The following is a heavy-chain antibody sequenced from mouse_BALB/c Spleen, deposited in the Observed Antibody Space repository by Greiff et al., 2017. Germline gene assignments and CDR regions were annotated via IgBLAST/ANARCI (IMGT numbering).Heavy chain of an antibody. Sequence: VQLQQSGPGLVKPSQSLSLTCSVTGYSITSGYYWNWIRQFPGNKLEWMGYISYDGSNNYNPSLKNRISITRDTSKNQFFLKLNSVTTEDTATYYCARGITTPFAYWGQGTLVTVSA. CDR2: ISYDGSN. V-gene: IGHV3-6*02. D-gene: IGHD2-4*01. CDR1: GYSITSGYY. J-gene: IGHJ3*01. CDR3: ARGITTPFAY.